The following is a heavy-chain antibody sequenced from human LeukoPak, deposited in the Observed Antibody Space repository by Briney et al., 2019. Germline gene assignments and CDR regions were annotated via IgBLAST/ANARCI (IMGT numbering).Heavy chain of an antibody. D-gene: IGHD2-21*02. J-gene: IGHJ4*02. V-gene: IGHV4-34*01. CDR1: GFTFSSYA. CDR2: ITLSGSA. CDR3: ARHQTHCGGDCYFSP. Sequence: GSLRLSCAASGFTFSSYAMSWVRQAPGKGLEWIGDITLSGSADYTPSLKSRVTISVDTSKNQFSLKLTSVTAADTAVYYCARHQTHCGGDCYFSPWGQGTLVTVSS.